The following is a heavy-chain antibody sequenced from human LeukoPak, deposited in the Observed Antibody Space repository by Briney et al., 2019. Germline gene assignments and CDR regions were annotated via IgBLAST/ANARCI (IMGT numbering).Heavy chain of an antibody. CDR1: GFTLSSYA. CDR2: ISGSGGST. CDR3: ARVQYTALVYSPHFDN. D-gene: IGHD5-18*01. J-gene: IGHJ4*02. Sequence: GGSLRLSCAASGFTLSSYAMSWVRQAPGKGLEWVSAISGSGGSTYYADSVKGRFTISRDNAKSSLYLEMNSLGAEDTAMYFCARVQYTALVYSPHFDNWGQGILVTVS. V-gene: IGHV3-23*01.